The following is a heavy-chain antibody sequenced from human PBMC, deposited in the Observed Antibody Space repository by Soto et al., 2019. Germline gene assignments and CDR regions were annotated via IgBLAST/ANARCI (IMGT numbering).Heavy chain of an antibody. V-gene: IGHV3-21*01. J-gene: IGHJ5*02. D-gene: IGHD1-26*01. Sequence: EVRVVESGGGLVQPGGSLRLSCSFTFSMYSMNWVRQAPGKGLEWVASISSGGDYIKYADSVKGRFTISRDNAKNSVSLQMNSLRVDDTAIYFCTRDQGGSYDSWFDPWGQGTLVTVSS. CDR1: FTFSMYS. CDR2: ISSGGDYI. CDR3: TRDQGGSYDSWFDP.